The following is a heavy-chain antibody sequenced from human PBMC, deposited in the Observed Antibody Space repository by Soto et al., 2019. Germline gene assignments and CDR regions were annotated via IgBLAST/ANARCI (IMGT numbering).Heavy chain of an antibody. CDR2: INPSGGSTT. Sequence: ASVKVSCKASGYTFTSYYIYWVRQAPGQGLEWMGIINPSGGSTTSYAQKFQGRVIMTRDTSTSTVYMELSSLRSEDTAVYYCARETPGMDTWGQGDLVT. J-gene: IGHJ4*02. CDR1: GYTFTSYY. V-gene: IGHV1-46*01. D-gene: IGHD2-2*01. CDR3: ARETPGMDT.